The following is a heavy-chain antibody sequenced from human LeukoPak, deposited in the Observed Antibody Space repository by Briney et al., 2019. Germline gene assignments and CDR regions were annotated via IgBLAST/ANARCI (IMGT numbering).Heavy chain of an antibody. CDR1: GASISSYY. J-gene: IGHJ4*02. CDR3: ARGRGDFIIFDY. CDR2: IFYYGST. V-gene: IGHV4-59*01. D-gene: IGHD2-21*02. Sequence: SETLSLTCTVSGASISSYYWSWIRQPPGKGLKWIGYIFYYGSTNYNPSLKSRVTISVDTSRNQFSLKLKSVTAADMAVYYCARGRGDFIIFDYWGKGTLVTVSS.